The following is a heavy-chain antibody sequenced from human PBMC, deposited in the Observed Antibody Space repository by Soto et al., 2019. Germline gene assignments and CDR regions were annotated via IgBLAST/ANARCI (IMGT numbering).Heavy chain of an antibody. Sequence: QVQLQQWGAGLLKPSETLSLTCAVYGGSFSGYYWSWIRQPPGKGREWIGEINHSGSTNYNPSLKSRVTISVDTSKNQFSLKLSSVTAADTAVYYCARGGVFAGSGDYYYYYYYMDVWGKGTTVTVSS. J-gene: IGHJ6*03. D-gene: IGHD3-10*01. CDR2: INHSGST. V-gene: IGHV4-34*01. CDR3: ARGGVFAGSGDYYYYYYYMDV. CDR1: GGSFSGYY.